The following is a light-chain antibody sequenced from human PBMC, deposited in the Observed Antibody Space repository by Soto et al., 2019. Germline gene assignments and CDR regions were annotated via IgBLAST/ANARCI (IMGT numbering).Light chain of an antibody. CDR2: AAS. Sequence: IELTQSPCSLSSSVGDRVTITCRASQGISSYLARYQQKPGEAPKLLIFAASNLQSGVPSRFSGSGSGTDFTLTISSLQPDDFATYYCQQANSFPITFGQGTRLEIK. CDR3: QQANSFPIT. CDR1: QGISSY. J-gene: IGKJ5*01. V-gene: IGKV1-9*01.